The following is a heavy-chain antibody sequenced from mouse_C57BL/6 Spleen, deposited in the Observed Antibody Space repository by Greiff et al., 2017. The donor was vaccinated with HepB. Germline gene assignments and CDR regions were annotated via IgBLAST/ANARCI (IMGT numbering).Heavy chain of an antibody. CDR1: GYSFTGYY. J-gene: IGHJ1*03. CDR2: INPSTGGT. V-gene: IGHV1-42*01. Sequence: VQLQQSGPELVKPGASVKISCKASGYSFTGYYMNWVKQSPEKSLEWIGEINPSTGGTTYNQKFKAKATLTVDKSSSTAYMQLKSLTSEDSAVYYCARSDGPGYWYFDVWGTGTTVTVSS. D-gene: IGHD2-3*01. CDR3: ARSDGPGYWYFDV.